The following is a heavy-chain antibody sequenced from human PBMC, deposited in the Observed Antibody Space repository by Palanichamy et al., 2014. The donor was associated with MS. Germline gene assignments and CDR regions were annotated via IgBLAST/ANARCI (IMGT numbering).Heavy chain of an antibody. CDR1: GFNFSGYW. V-gene: IGHV3-7*03. CDR2: IKYDGSQI. J-gene: IGHJ4*02. CDR3: ARGKTTGY. Sequence: EVQLVESGGNLVRAGGSLRLSCEASGFNFSGYWMNWVRQAPGKGLEWVANIKYDGSQIYYVDSVKGRFTISRDNANNSLFLQMNSLRPDDTAVYFCARGKTTGYWGQGTLVTVSS. D-gene: IGHD1-14*01.